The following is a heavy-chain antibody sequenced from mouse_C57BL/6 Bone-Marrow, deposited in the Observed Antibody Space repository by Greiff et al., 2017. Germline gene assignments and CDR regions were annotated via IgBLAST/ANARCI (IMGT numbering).Heavy chain of an antibody. CDR3: TFDGYWTGFAY. CDR1: GFNITDYY. V-gene: IGHV14-1*01. Sequence: EVQLQQSGAELVRPGASVKLSCTASGFNITDYYMHWVKQRPEQGLEWIGRIDPEDGDTEYAPKFQGKATMTADTSSNTAYLQLSSLTSEDTAVYYCTFDGYWTGFAYWGQGTLVTVSA. CDR2: IDPEDGDT. J-gene: IGHJ3*01. D-gene: IGHD2-3*01.